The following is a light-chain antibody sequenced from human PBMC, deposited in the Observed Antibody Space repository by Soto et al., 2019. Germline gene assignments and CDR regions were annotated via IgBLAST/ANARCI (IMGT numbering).Light chain of an antibody. V-gene: IGLV4-69*01. CDR3: QTWDTGIRV. CDR1: SGHSSYA. CDR2: LNGDGSH. J-gene: IGLJ2*01. Sequence: QPVLTQSPSAFASLGASVKLTCTLSSGHSSYAIAWHQQQPEKGPRYLMQLNGDGSHDKGDGIPDRFSGSSSGAERYLTISSLQSEEEADYCCQTWDTGIRVFGGGTKVTVL.